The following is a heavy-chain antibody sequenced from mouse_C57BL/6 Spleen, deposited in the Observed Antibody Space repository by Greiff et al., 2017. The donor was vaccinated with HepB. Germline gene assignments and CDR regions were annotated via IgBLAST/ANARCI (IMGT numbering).Heavy chain of an antibody. D-gene: IGHD2-4*01. J-gene: IGHJ4*01. Sequence: QVQLQQPGAELVKPGASVKLSCKASGYTFTSYWMQWVKQRPGQGLEWIGEIDPSDSDTNYNQKFKGKATLTVDKSSSTAYMQLSSLTSEDSAVYYCARRLRRDYAMDYWGQGTSVTVSS. CDR3: ARRLRRDYAMDY. V-gene: IGHV1-50*01. CDR1: GYTFTSYW. CDR2: IDPSDSDT.